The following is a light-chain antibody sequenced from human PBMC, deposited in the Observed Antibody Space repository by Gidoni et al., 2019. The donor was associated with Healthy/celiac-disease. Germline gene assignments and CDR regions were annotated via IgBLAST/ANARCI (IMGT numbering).Light chain of an antibody. V-gene: IGLV1-40*01. Sequence: QSVLTQPPSVSGAPGPRVTISCTGSSSNIGAGYDVHWYQQLPVTAPKLLIYGNSNRPSGVPDRFSGSKSGTSASLAITWLQAEDEADYYCQSYDSSLSGWVFGGGTKLTVL. CDR3: QSYDSSLSGWV. CDR2: GNS. J-gene: IGLJ3*02. CDR1: SSNIGAGYD.